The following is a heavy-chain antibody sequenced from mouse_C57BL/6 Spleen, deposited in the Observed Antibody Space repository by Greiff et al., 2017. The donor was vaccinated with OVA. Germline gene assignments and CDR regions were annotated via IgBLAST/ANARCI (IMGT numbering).Heavy chain of an antibody. CDR2: IDPSDSYT. CDR1: GYTFTSYW. J-gene: IGHJ2*01. D-gene: IGHD2-5*01. V-gene: IGHV1-50*01. Sequence: QVQLQQPGAELVKPGASVKLSCKASGYTFTSYWMQWVKQRPGQGLEWIGEIDPSDSYTNYNQKFKGKATLTVDTSSSTAYMQLSSLTSEDSAVSFCASFDYSNPVDYWGQGTTLTVSS. CDR3: ASFDYSNPVDY.